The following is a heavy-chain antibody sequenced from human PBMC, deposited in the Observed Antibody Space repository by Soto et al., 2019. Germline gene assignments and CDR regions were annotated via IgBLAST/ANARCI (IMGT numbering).Heavy chain of an antibody. J-gene: IGHJ4*02. CDR2: IIPIFGTA. CDR3: ARQGYCGGDCYPTPFDY. CDR1: GGTFSSYA. D-gene: IGHD2-21*02. V-gene: IGHV1-69*13. Sequence: SVQVSCKASGGTFSSYAISWVRQAPGQGLEWMGGIIPIFGTANYAQKFQGRVTITADESTSTAYMELSSLRSEDTAVYYCARQGYCGGDCYPTPFDYWGQGTLVTVSS.